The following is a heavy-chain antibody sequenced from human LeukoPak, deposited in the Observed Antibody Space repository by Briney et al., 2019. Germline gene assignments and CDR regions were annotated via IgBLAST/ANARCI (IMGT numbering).Heavy chain of an antibody. CDR3: ARDPVTTKGMDV. D-gene: IGHD3-3*01. Sequence: GGSLRLSCAASGFTLSSYSMNWVRQAPGKGLEWVSSISSSSSYIYYADSVKGRFTISRDNAKNSLYLQMNSLRAEDTAVYYCARDPVTTKGMDVWGQGTTVTVSS. J-gene: IGHJ6*02. CDR1: GFTLSSYS. V-gene: IGHV3-21*01. CDR2: ISSSSSYI.